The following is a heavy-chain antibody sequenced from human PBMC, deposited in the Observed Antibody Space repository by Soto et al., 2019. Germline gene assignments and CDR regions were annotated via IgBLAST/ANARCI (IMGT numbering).Heavy chain of an antibody. CDR1: GGSISSGGYY. CDR3: ASESPGWFDP. V-gene: IGHV4-31*03. Sequence: SETLSLTCTVSGGSISSGGYYWSWIRQHPGKGLEWIGYIYYSGNTYYNPSLKSRVTISEDTSKNQFSLNLSSVTAADSAVYYCASESPGWFDPWGQGTLVTVSS. J-gene: IGHJ5*02. CDR2: IYYSGNT.